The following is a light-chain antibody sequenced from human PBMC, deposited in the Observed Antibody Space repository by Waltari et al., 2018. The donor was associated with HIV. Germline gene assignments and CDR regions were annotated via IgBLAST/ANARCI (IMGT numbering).Light chain of an antibody. CDR2: QDT. V-gene: IGLV3-1*01. CDR1: NLGDKY. J-gene: IGLJ2*01. Sequence: SYDLTQPPSVSVSPGQPANITCSGANLGDKYACWYQRKPGQSPVLVIYQDTKRPSGIPERFSGSNSGNTASLTISGTQAMDEADYYCQAWDSSTCVFGGGTKLTVL. CDR3: QAWDSSTCV.